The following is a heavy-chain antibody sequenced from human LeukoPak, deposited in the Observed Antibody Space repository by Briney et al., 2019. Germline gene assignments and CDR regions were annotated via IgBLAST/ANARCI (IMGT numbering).Heavy chain of an antibody. Sequence: PSETLSLTCTVSGGSISSGSYYWSWIRQPAGKGLEWIGRIYTSGSTNYNPSLKSRVTMSVDTSKNQFSLKLSSVTAADTAVYYCARDGNDAFDIWGQGTMVTVSS. CDR3: ARDGNDAFDI. D-gene: IGHD1-14*01. CDR1: GGSISSGSYY. CDR2: IYTSGST. V-gene: IGHV4-61*02. J-gene: IGHJ3*02.